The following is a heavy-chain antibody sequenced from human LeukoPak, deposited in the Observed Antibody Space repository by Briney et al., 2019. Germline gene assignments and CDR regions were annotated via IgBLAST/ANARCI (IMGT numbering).Heavy chain of an antibody. D-gene: IGHD6-13*01. Sequence: ASVKVSCKASGYTFTSYGISWVRRALGQGLEWMGWISAYNGNTNYAQKLQGRVTMTRDTSTSTVYMELSSLRSEDTAVYYCARDDSSSWYGAPDYWGQGTLVTVSS. CDR3: ARDDSSSWYGAPDY. J-gene: IGHJ4*02. V-gene: IGHV1-18*01. CDR2: ISAYNGNT. CDR1: GYTFTSYG.